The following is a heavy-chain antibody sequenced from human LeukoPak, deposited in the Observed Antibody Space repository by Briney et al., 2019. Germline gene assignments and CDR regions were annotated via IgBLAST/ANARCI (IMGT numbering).Heavy chain of an antibody. CDR2: IYPGDSET. J-gene: IGHJ4*02. V-gene: IGHV5-51*01. CDR1: GYSFSTYW. CDR3: ARPASGTTYFDY. D-gene: IGHD1-1*01. Sequence: GESLRISCKGSGYSFSTYWVGWVRQMPGKGLESMGIIYPGDSETRYSPSFQGQVTISADKSISTAYLQWSSLKASDTAMYYCARPASGTTYFDYWGQGTLVTVSS.